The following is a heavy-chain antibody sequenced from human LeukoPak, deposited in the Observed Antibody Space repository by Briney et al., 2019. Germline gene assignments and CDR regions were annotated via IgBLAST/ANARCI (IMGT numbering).Heavy chain of an antibody. CDR2: ISYDGSNK. J-gene: IGHJ4*02. CDR3: AKPGQSGYNSYY. CDR1: GFTFSRYG. V-gene: IGHV3-30*18. D-gene: IGHD5-24*01. Sequence: TGGSLRLSCAASGFTFSRYGMHWVRQAPGKGLEWVAVISYDGSNKYYADSVKGRFTISRDNSKDTLYLQMNSLRAEDTAVYYCAKPGQSGYNSYYWGQGTLVTVSS.